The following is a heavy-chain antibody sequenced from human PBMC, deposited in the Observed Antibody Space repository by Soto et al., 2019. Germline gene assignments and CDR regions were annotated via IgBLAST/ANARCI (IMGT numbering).Heavy chain of an antibody. V-gene: IGHV1-8*01. CDR2: LKPNGGDT. CDR3: ARNPTETGTFEE. CDR1: GYTFTSYD. Sequence: ASVKVSCKASGYTFTSYDINWVRQATGQGLEWMGWLKPNGGDTGYAQNFQGRVTLTRNTSTATAYMELTSLTSADTAVYFCARNPTETGTFEEWGQGTPVTVSS. J-gene: IGHJ4*02. D-gene: IGHD7-27*01.